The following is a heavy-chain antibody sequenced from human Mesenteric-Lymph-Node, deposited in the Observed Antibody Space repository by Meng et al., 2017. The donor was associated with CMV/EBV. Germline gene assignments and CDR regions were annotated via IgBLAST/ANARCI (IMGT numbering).Heavy chain of an antibody. Sequence: GESLKISCAASGFTFSSYSMNWVRQAPGKGLEWVSFISGSSSSIYYADSLKGRITISRDNARSSVYLQINSLTVEDTAVYYCAKAAPLWSGFWYFDYWGQGTLVTVSS. CDR3: AKAAPLWSGFWYFDY. CDR2: ISGSSSSI. V-gene: IGHV3-21*01. CDR1: GFTFSSYS. J-gene: IGHJ4*02. D-gene: IGHD3-3*01.